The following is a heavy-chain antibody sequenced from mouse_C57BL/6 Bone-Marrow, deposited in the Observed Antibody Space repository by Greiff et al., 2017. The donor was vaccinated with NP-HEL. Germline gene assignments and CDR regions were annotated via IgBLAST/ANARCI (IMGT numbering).Heavy chain of an antibody. CDR1: GFTFSSYG. D-gene: IGHD2-4*01. V-gene: IGHV5-6*01. CDR3: ARHYGNYDYDGAWFAY. CDR2: ISSGGSYT. Sequence: EVQRVESGGDLVKPGGSLKLSCAASGFTFSSYGMSWVRQTPDKRLEWVATISSGGSYTYYPDSVKGRLTISRDNAKNTLYLQMSSLKSEDTAMYYCARHYGNYDYDGAWFAYWGQGTLVTVSA. J-gene: IGHJ3*01.